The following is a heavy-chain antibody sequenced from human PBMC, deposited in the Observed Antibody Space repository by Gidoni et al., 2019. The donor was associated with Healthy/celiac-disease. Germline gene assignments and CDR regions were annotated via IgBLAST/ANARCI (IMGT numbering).Heavy chain of an antibody. V-gene: IGHV3-21*01. Sequence: EVQLVESGGGLVKPGGSLRLSCAASGFTFSSYSMNWVRQAPGKGLEWVSSISSSSSYIYYADSVKGRFTISRDNAKNSLYLQMNSLRAEDTAVYYCARDQYYDFWSGYYVAPFESYGMDVWGQGTTVTVSS. CDR3: ARDQYYDFWSGYYVAPFESYGMDV. CDR1: GFTFSSYS. CDR2: ISSSSSYI. D-gene: IGHD3-3*01. J-gene: IGHJ6*02.